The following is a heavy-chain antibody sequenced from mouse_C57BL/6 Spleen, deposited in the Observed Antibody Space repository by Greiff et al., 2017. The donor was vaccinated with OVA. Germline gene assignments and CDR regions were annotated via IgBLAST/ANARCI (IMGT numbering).Heavy chain of an antibody. V-gene: IGHV1-55*01. CDR1: GYTFTSYW. J-gene: IGHJ1*03. D-gene: IGHD1-1*01. CDR3: ARSRGITTVVEGNWYFDV. CDR2: IYPGSGST. Sequence: QVQLKEPGAELVKPGASVKMSCKASGYTFTSYWITWVKQRPGQGLEWIGDIYPGSGSTNYNEKFKSKATLTVDTSSSTAYMQLSSLTSEDSAVYYCARSRGITTVVEGNWYFDVWGTGTTVTVSS.